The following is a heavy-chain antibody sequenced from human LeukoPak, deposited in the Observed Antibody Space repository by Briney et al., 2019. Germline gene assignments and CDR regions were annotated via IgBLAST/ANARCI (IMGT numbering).Heavy chain of an antibody. J-gene: IGHJ3*02. CDR3: ARGGGPLDI. CDR1: GFTFSSYT. V-gene: IGHV3-21*01. Sequence: GGSLRLSCAASGFTFSSYTFNWVRQAPGKGLEWVSAISGGSRYIYYTDSVRGRFTISRDNAKNSLYLQMNSLRAEDTAVYYCARGGGPLDIWGQGTMVTVSS. CDR2: ISGGSRYI. D-gene: IGHD3-16*01.